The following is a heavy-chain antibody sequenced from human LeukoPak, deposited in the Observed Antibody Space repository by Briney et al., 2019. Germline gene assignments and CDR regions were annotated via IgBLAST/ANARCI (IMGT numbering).Heavy chain of an antibody. J-gene: IGHJ6*03. Sequence: PGGSLRLSCAASGFILNTYSMNWVRQAPGKGLEWVSYISSSSSTKYYADSVKGRFTISRDNAKNTLYLQMNSLRAEDTAVYYCAKDAVAGNNYYYYYYMDVWGKGTTVTVSS. D-gene: IGHD6-19*01. V-gene: IGHV3-48*01. CDR2: ISSSSSTK. CDR1: GFILNTYS. CDR3: AKDAVAGNNYYYYYYMDV.